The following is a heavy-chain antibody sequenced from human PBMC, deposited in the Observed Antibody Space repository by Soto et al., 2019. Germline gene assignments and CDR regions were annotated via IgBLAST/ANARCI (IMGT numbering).Heavy chain of an antibody. Sequence: QVQLVQSGAEVKKPGSSVKVSCKASGGTFSSYAISWVRQAPGQGLEWMGGIIPIFGTANYAQKFQGRVTITADESTSTAYMELSSLRSEDTAVYYCARDHDGGYNYAGGPRSLNSRYFDLWGRGTLVTVSS. CDR1: GGTFSSYA. J-gene: IGHJ2*01. D-gene: IGHD5-12*01. V-gene: IGHV1-69*12. CDR2: IIPIFGTA. CDR3: ARDHDGGYNYAGGPRSLNSRYFDL.